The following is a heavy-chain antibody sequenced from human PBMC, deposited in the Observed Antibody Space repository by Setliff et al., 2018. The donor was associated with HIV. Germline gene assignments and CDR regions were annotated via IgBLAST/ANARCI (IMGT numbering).Heavy chain of an antibody. V-gene: IGHV1-46*01. Sequence: ASVKVSCKASGYTFTSYPMHWVRQAPGQGLEWMGVINTSGGSAGYAEKFRGRVTMTRDTSTSTVYMDLRNLRSEDTAVYYCARNPGDSSGWYAGDYWGHGTLVTVSS. D-gene: IGHD6-19*01. CDR2: INTSGGSA. J-gene: IGHJ4*01. CDR3: ARNPGDSSGWYAGDY. CDR1: GYTFTSYP.